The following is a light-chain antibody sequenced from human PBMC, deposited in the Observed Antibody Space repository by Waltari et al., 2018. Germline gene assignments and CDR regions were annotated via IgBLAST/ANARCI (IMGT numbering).Light chain of an antibody. J-gene: IGKJ4*01. Sequence: EIVMTQSPATLSVSPGERATLSCRASQSVSNNLAWYQQKPGQAPRLLIYATSTSATDIPARFSGSGSGTEFTLTINNLQSEDYAVYYCQLYNNLITFGGGTKVEIK. V-gene: IGKV3D-15*01. CDR3: QLYNNLIT. CDR1: QSVSNN. CDR2: ATS.